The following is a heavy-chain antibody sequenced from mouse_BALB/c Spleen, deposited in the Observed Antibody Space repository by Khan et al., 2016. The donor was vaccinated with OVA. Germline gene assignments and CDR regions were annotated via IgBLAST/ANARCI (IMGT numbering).Heavy chain of an antibody. D-gene: IGHD2-10*01. J-gene: IGHJ2*01. CDR3: ARPYYEDY. Sequence: QVQLQQSGAELMKPGASVKISCTATGYAFRSYWIEWVKQRPGHGLEWVGEILPGTGNTNYNEKFEGKATFTADPSSNTAYLQLSSLTSEDSAVNYCARPYYEDYWGQGTTLTVSS. CDR2: ILPGTGNT. CDR1: GYAFRSYW. V-gene: IGHV1-9*01.